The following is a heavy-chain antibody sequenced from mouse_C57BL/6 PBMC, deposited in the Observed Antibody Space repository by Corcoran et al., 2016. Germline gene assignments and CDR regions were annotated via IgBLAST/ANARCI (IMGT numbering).Heavy chain of an antibody. CDR1: GYTFTSYD. D-gene: IGHD2-14*01. CDR3: APDEYDWYFDV. V-gene: IGHV1-85*01. CDR2: IYPRDGST. Sequence: QVQLQQSGPELVKPGASVKLSCKASGYTFTSYDINWVKQRPGQGLEWIGWIYPRDGSTKYNEKFKDKATLTVDTSSSTAYMELHSLTSEDSAVYFCAPDEYDWYFDVWGTGTTVTVSS. J-gene: IGHJ1*03.